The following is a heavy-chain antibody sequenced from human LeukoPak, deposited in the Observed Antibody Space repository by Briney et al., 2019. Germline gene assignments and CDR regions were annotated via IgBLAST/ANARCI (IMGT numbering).Heavy chain of an antibody. Sequence: GGSLRLSCAASGLIFSNYWMTWVRQAPGKGLEWVANIKEDGSETYYVDSVKGRFTISRDNDKNTLYLQMNSLRAEDTAIYYCAKGGPYSSSWGGKFDHWGQGTLVTVSS. J-gene: IGHJ4*02. V-gene: IGHV3-7*03. CDR2: IKEDGSET. CDR1: GLIFSNYW. D-gene: IGHD6-13*01. CDR3: AKGGPYSSSWGGKFDH.